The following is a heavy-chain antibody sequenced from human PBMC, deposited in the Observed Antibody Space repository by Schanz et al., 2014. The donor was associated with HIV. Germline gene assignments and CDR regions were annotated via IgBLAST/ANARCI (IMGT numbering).Heavy chain of an antibody. Sequence: EVQLLDSGGGLVQPGGSLRLSCVASGFSFSNFWVTWVRQAPGKRLEWVANIKQDESEKYYADSVKGRFTISRDNAKNSLYLQMNSLRAEDTAVYYCVLPSAKIVGGLGEHYFDHWGQGTLVTVSS. CDR1: GFSFSNFW. V-gene: IGHV3-7*01. J-gene: IGHJ4*02. CDR2: IKQDESEK. CDR3: VLPSAKIVGGLGEHYFDH. D-gene: IGHD1-26*01.